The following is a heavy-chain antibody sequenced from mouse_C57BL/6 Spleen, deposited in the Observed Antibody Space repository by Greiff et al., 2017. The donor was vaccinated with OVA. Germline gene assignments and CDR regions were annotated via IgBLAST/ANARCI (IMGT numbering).Heavy chain of an antibody. CDR2: ISYDGSN. D-gene: IGHD4-1*01. J-gene: IGHJ3*01. CDR1: GYSITSGYY. V-gene: IGHV3-6*01. Sequence: VQLKQSGPGLVKPSQSLSLTCSVTGYSITSGYYWNWIRQFPGNKLEWMGYISYDGSNNYNPSLKNRISITRDTSKNQFFLKLNSVTTEDAATYYCARDETGTAYWGQGTLVTVSA. CDR3: ARDETGTAY.